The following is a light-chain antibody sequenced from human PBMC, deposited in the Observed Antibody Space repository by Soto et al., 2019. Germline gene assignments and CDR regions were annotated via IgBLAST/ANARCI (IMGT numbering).Light chain of an antibody. Sequence: QSALTQPRSVSGSPGQSVTISCTGTSSDVGGYNYVSWYQQHPGKAPKLMMYDVSKRPSGVPDRFSGSKSGNTASLTISGIQAEDEGDYYCCSYAGTSRVFGGGSQLTVL. V-gene: IGLV2-11*01. J-gene: IGLJ2*01. CDR2: DVS. CDR1: SSDVGGYNY. CDR3: CSYAGTSRV.